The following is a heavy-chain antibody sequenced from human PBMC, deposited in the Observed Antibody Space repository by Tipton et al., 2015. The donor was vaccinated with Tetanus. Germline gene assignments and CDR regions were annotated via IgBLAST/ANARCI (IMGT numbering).Heavy chain of an antibody. CDR1: GYTFNDYD. V-gene: IGHV1-8*01. CDR3: ARLGVDNWNDGNEFDV. J-gene: IGHJ6*02. Sequence: QLVQSGAEMKKPGASVKVSCKASGYTFNDYDINWVRQATGQGLEWMGWMKPNSGDTGYSQKFQGRVTMTRDTSISTAYLELSSLSTEDTAVYYCARLGVDNWNDGNEFDVWGQGTTVTVSS. CDR2: MKPNSGDT. D-gene: IGHD1-1*01.